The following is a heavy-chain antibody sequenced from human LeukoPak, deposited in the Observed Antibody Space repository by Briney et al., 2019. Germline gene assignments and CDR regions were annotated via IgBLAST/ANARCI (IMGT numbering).Heavy chain of an antibody. CDR1: GFTFSSYS. V-gene: IGHV3-21*01. CDR2: ISSSSSYI. Sequence: PGGSLRLSCAASGFTFSSYSMNWVRQAPGKGLEWVSSISSSSSYIYYADSVKGRFTISRDNAKNSLYLQMNSLRAEDTAVYYCARADVDTAMVYKLWGQGTLVTVSS. J-gene: IGHJ4*02. D-gene: IGHD5-18*01. CDR3: ARADVDTAMVYKL.